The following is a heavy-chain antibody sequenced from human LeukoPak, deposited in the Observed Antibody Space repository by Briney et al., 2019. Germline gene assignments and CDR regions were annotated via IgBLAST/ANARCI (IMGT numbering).Heavy chain of an antibody. J-gene: IGHJ5*02. D-gene: IGHD5-12*01. CDR2: LSSSGSYT. Sequence: GGSLRLSCAASGFTFSSYSMKWVRQAPGKGLQWVSSLSSSGSYTYYADSVKGRFTLSRDNAKNSLYLQMNSLRAEDTAVYYCARGSQFRGYHFPNWFDPWGQGTLVTVSS. CDR3: ARGSQFRGYHFPNWFDP. V-gene: IGHV3-21*01. CDR1: GFTFSSYS.